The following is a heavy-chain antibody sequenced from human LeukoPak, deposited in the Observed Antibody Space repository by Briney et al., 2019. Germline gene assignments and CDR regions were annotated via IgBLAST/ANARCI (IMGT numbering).Heavy chain of an antibody. Sequence: SETLSLTCTLSGDSITSYYWSWVRQPPGKGLEWIGYIHYSGSTNYNPSLKSRVTISVDTSKNQFSLKLSSVTAADTAVYYCARSRSSSWWFAFDIWGQGTMVTVSS. CDR2: IHYSGST. D-gene: IGHD6-13*01. J-gene: IGHJ3*02. V-gene: IGHV4-59*01. CDR1: GDSITSYY. CDR3: ARSRSSSWWFAFDI.